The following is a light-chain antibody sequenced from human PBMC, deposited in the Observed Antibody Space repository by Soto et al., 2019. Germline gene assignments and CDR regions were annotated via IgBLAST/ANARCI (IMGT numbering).Light chain of an antibody. CDR1: QSVSSN. V-gene: IGKV3-15*01. Sequence: EIMMTQSPGTLSASPGERATLSCRASQSVSSNLAWYQQKPVQAPRLLIYSVSTRATGIPARFSGSGSGTEFTLTISSLQSEDFAVYYCQQYNKWHLTFGQGTKVEIK. CDR2: SVS. J-gene: IGKJ1*01. CDR3: QQYNKWHLT.